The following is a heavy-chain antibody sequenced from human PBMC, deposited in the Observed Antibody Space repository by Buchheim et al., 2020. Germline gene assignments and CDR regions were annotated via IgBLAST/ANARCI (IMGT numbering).Heavy chain of an antibody. CDR1: GGSISSYY. Sequence: QVQLQESGPGLVKPSETLSLTCTVSGGSISSYYWSWIRQPPGKGLEWIGYIYYSGSTNYNPSLKSRVTISVDTSKNQFSLKLSSVTAADTAVYYCARGAGSSGYVHWFDPWGQGTL. D-gene: IGHD3-22*01. CDR2: IYYSGST. CDR3: ARGAGSSGYVHWFDP. V-gene: IGHV4-59*08. J-gene: IGHJ5*02.